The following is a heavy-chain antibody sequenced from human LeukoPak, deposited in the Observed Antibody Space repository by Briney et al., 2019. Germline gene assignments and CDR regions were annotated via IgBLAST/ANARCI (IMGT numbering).Heavy chain of an antibody. CDR2: IYYSGST. J-gene: IGHJ4*02. CDR1: GGSISSYY. Sequence: PSETLSLTYTVSGGSISSYYWSWIRQPLGKGLEWIGYIYYSGSTNYNPSLKSRVTISVDTSKNQFSLKLSSVTAADTAVYYCASRTMIVGSYDYWGQGTLVTVSS. CDR3: ASRTMIVGSYDY. V-gene: IGHV4-59*01. D-gene: IGHD3-22*01.